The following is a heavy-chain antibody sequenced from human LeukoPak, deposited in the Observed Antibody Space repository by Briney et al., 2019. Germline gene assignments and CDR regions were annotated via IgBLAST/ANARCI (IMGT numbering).Heavy chain of an antibody. D-gene: IGHD3-3*01. V-gene: IGHV3-48*03. J-gene: IGHJ4*02. CDR2: ISSSGSTI. CDR1: GFTFSSYE. Sequence: GGPLRLSCAASGFTFSSYEMNWVRQAPGKGLEWVSYISSSGSTIYYADSVKGRFTISRDNAKNSLYLQMNSLRAEDTAVYYCARGPTIFGVVPFDYWGQGTLVTVSS. CDR3: ARGPTIFGVVPFDY.